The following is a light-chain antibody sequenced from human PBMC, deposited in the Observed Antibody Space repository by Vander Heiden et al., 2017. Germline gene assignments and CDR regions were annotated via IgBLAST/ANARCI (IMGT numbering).Light chain of an antibody. V-gene: IGKV1-27*01. CDR2: AAS. CDR1: QGIGTY. Sequence: DIQMTQSPSSLSASVGDRVTITCRASQGIGTYLAWYQQKPGKVPILLIYAASTLQSGVPSRFSGSGSGTDFTLTISSLHPEDVATYYCQNYNSAPVFGQGTKVEIK. CDR3: QNYNSAPV. J-gene: IGKJ1*01.